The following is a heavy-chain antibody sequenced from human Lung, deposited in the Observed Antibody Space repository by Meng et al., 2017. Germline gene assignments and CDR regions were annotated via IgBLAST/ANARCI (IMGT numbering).Heavy chain of an antibody. CDR1: GGSFSDYY. CDR3: ARGPTTMAHDFDY. V-gene: IGHV4-34*01. CDR2: INHSGST. J-gene: IGHJ4*02. Sequence: VQLQQWVGGLLKPSWTLSLTCVVVGGSFSDYYWSWSRQPPGKGLEWIGEINHSGSTNYNPSLESRATISVDTSQNNLSLKLSSVTAADSAVYYCARGPTTMAHDFDYWGQGTLVTVSS. D-gene: IGHD4-11*01.